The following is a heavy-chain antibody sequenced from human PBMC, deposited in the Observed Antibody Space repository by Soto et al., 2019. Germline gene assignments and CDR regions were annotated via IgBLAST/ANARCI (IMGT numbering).Heavy chain of an antibody. Sequence: SSETLPLTCAVYGGSFSGYYWSWIRQPPGKGLEWIGEINHSGSTNYNPSLKSRVTISVDTSKNQVSLKLSSVTAADTAVYYCARGRPNFSSRGHWFDPWGQGTLVTVSS. D-gene: IGHD6-13*01. V-gene: IGHV4-34*01. CDR2: INHSGST. J-gene: IGHJ5*02. CDR3: ARGRPNFSSRGHWFDP. CDR1: GGSFSGYY.